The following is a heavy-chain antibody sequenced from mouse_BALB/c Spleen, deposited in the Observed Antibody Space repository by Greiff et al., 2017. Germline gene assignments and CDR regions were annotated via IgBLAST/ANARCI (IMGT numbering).Heavy chain of an antibody. CDR2: ISSGGSYT. V-gene: IGHV5-9-3*01. D-gene: IGHD4-1*01. J-gene: IGHJ3*01. CDR3: ARRGNWDDGAWFAY. CDR1: GFTFSSYA. Sequence: EVQLVESGGGLVKPGGSLKLSCAASGFTFSSYAMSWVRQTPEKRLEWVATISSGGSYTYYPDSVKGRFTISRDNAKNTLYLQMSSLRSEDTAMYYCARRGNWDDGAWFAYWGQGTLVTVSA.